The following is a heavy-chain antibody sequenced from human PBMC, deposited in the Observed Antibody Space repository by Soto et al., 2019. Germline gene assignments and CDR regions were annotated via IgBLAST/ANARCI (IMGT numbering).Heavy chain of an antibody. V-gene: IGHV3-33*01. CDR2: IWFDGSNK. Sequence: QVHLVESGGGVVQPGGSLRLSCAASGFTFSSYAIHWFRQAPGKGLEWVAIIWFDGSNKYYADSVKGRFSISRDNSKNTLFLQMDSLRAEDTAVYYCARGQLPAATTYFDFWGQGTLVIVSS. CDR3: ARGQLPAATTYFDF. CDR1: GFTFSSYA. D-gene: IGHD2-15*01. J-gene: IGHJ4*02.